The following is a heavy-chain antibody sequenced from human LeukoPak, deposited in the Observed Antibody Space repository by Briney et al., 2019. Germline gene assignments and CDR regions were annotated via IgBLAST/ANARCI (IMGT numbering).Heavy chain of an antibody. CDR3: ARGRRTGWFDP. CDR1: GGSFSGYY. CDR2: INHSGST. J-gene: IGHJ5*02. Sequence: SETLSHTCAVYGGSFSGYYCTWIRQPPGKGLEWIGEINHSGSTNYNPSLKSRVTISVDTSENQFSLKLSSVTAADTAVYYCARGRRTGWFDPWGQGTLVTVSS. V-gene: IGHV4-34*01.